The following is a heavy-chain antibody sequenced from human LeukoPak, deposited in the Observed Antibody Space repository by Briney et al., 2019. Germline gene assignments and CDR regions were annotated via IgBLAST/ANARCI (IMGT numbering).Heavy chain of an antibody. CDR2: IYTSGST. J-gene: IGHJ4*02. Sequence: SETLSLTCTVPGGSIRSYYWSWLRQPAGKGLEWIGRIYTSGSTNYNPSLKSRVTMSVDTSKNQFSLKLSSATAADTAVYYCARAVYDSSGRYFDYWGQGTLVTVSS. V-gene: IGHV4-4*07. CDR3: ARAVYDSSGRYFDY. D-gene: IGHD3-22*01. CDR1: GGSIRSYY.